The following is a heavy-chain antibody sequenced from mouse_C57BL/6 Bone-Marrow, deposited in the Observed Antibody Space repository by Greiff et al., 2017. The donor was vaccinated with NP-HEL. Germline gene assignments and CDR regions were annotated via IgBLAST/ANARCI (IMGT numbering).Heavy chain of an antibody. Sequence: QVTLKVSGPGILQPSQTLSLTCSFSGFSLSTFGLGVGWIRPPSGQGLEWLAHIWWGDAKYYNPALKSRLPISKDTSTNQVFLKIANVDTADTATYYGARLVYDYVSYYAMDYWGQGTSVTVSS. CDR3: ARLVYDYVSYYAMDY. J-gene: IGHJ4*01. D-gene: IGHD2-4*01. CDR1: GFSLSTFGLG. V-gene: IGHV8-8*01. CDR2: IWWGDAK.